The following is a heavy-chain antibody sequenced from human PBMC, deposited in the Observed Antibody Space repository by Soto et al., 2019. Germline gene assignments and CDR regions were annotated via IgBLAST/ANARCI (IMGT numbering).Heavy chain of an antibody. CDR1: GYSFTSYW. V-gene: IGHV5-51*01. CDR2: IYPGDSDT. J-gene: IGHJ6*02. CDR3: ARLVATQYYYYYYGMDV. D-gene: IGHD5-12*01. Sequence: PGESLKISCKGSGYSFTSYWIGWVRQMPGKGLEWMGIIYPGDSDTRYSPSFQGQVTISADRSISTAYLQWSSLKASDTAMYYCARLVATQYYYYYYGMDVWGQGTTVTVSS.